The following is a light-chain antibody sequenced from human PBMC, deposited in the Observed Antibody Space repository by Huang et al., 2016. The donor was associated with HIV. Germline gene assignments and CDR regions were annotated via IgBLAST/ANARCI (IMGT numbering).Light chain of an antibody. CDR3: QQYGGSPYT. CDR1: QSISSSY. CDR2: GAS. V-gene: IGKV3-20*01. Sequence: EIVLTQSPGNVSLSPGERVTLSCRASQSISSSYVAWYQQKRGQAPRLRIYGASIRASGIPDTFSGTGSGTDFTLTISRLEPEDVAVYSCQQYGGSPYTFGQGTKLEIK. J-gene: IGKJ2*01.